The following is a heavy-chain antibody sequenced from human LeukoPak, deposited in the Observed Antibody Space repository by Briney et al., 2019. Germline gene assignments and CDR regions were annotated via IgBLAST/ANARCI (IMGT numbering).Heavy chain of an antibody. CDR2: MNPNSGNT. CDR1: GYTFTSYD. V-gene: IGHV1-8*01. CDR3: ARDHGYCSSTSCPPYYGMDV. D-gene: IGHD2-2*01. J-gene: IGHJ6*02. Sequence: ASVRVSCKASGYTFTSYDINWVRQATGQGLEWMGWMNPNSGNTGYAQKFQGRVTMTRNTSISTAYMELSSLRSEDTAVYYCARDHGYCSSTSCPPYYGMDVWGQGTTVTVSS.